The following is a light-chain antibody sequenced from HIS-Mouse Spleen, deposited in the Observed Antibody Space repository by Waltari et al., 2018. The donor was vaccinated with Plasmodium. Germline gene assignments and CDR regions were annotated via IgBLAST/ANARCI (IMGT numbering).Light chain of an antibody. V-gene: IGKV3-20*01. CDR3: QQYCSSLYT. CDR1: QSVSSSY. CDR2: GAS. Sequence: EIVLTQSPGTLSLSPGERATLSCRASQSVSSSYLAWYQQKPGQAPRLLIYGASSRSTGISDRFSGSGSGTDFTLTISRLEPEDFVLYYCQQYCSSLYTFGQGTKLEIK. J-gene: IGKJ2*01.